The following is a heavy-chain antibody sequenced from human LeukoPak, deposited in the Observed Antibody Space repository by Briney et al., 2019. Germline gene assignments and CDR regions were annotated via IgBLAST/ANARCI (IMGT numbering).Heavy chain of an antibody. D-gene: IGHD3-22*01. J-gene: IGHJ4*02. CDR3: ASGYYYDSSGYYLDY. CDR1: GFTFSSYG. V-gene: IGHV3-23*01. Sequence: PGGSLRLSCAASGFTFSSYGMSWVRQAPGKGLEWVSAISGSGGSTYYADSVKGRFTISRDNSKNTLYLQMNSLRAEDTAVYYCASGYYYDSSGYYLDYWGQGTLVTVSS. CDR2: ISGSGGST.